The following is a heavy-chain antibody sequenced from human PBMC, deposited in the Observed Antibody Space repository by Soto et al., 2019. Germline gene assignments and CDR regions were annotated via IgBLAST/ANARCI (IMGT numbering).Heavy chain of an antibody. J-gene: IGHJ6*02. CDR2: IYPGDSDT. Sequence: GETLKISCKGSGYSFTSYWIGWVRQMPGKGLEWMGIIYPGDSDTRYSPSFQGQVTISADKSISTAYLQWSSLKASDTAMYYCARHPPILEWSSYYYYRMDVWAQGTTVTVSS. CDR3: ARHPPILEWSSYYYYRMDV. D-gene: IGHD3-3*01. CDR1: GYSFTSYW. V-gene: IGHV5-51*01.